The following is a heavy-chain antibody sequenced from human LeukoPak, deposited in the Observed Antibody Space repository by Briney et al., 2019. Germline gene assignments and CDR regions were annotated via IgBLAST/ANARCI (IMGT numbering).Heavy chain of an antibody. CDR3: ARDRSGYGVFDY. D-gene: IGHD5-12*01. Sequence: SETLSLTCTVSAGSISSRGYYWNWIRQHPGKGLEWIGYIHYSGSTYHNPSLESRVSISADTSKNQFSLNLSSVTAADTAVYYCARDRSGYGVFDYWGQGTLVTVSS. V-gene: IGHV4-31*03. CDR1: AGSISSRGYY. J-gene: IGHJ4*02. CDR2: IHYSGST.